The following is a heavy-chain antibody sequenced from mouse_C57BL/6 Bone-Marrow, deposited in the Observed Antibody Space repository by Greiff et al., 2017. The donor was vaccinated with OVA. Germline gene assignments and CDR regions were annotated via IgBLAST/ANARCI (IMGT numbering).Heavy chain of an antibody. D-gene: IGHD2-3*01. J-gene: IGHJ3*01. CDR3: ARERGWFSWFAY. CDR1: GYTFTDYY. V-gene: IGHV1-26*01. Sequence: EVQLQQSGPELVKPGASVKISCKASGYTFTDYYMNWVKQSHGKSLEWIGDINPNNGGTSYSQKFKGKATLTVDKSSSTAYMELRSLTSEDSAVYYCARERGWFSWFAYWGQGTLVTVSA. CDR2: INPNNGGT.